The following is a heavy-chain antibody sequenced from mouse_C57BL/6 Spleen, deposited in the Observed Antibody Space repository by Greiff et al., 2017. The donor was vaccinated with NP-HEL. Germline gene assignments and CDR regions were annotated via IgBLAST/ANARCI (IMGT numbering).Heavy chain of an antibody. CDR2: INYDGSST. CDR3: ARKGLLYWYFDV. V-gene: IGHV5-16*01. Sequence: EVKLVESEGGLVQPGSSMKLSCTASGFTFSDYYMAWVRQVPEKGLEWVANINYDGSSTYYLDSLKSRFIISRDNAKNILYLQMSSLKSEDTATDNCARKGLLYWYFDVWGTGTTVTVSS. CDR1: GFTFSDYY. J-gene: IGHJ1*03. D-gene: IGHD1-1*01.